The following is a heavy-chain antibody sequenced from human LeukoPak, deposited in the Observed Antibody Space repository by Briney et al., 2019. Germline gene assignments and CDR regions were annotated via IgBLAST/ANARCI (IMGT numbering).Heavy chain of an antibody. CDR3: AKGRGYGSYFDY. CDR1: GFTFSSYA. V-gene: IGHV3-23*01. CDR2: ISGSGGST. D-gene: IGHD3-10*01. J-gene: IGHJ4*02. Sequence: PGGSLRLSCAASGFTFSSYAMSWVRQAPGKGLEWVSAISGSGGSTYYADSVKGRFTISRDNSKHTLYLQMNSLRAEDTAVYYCAKGRGYGSYFDYWGQGTLVTVSS.